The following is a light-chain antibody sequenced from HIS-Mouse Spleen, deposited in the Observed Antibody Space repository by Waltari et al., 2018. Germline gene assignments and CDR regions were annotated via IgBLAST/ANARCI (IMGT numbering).Light chain of an antibody. CDR2: GAS. J-gene: IGKJ4*01. V-gene: IGKV3-20*01. Sequence: EIVWTQSSGTLSLSPGDRATLSCRASQCVSSSYLAWNHQKPGQAPMLLIYGASSRATCIPDRFSGSGSGTDFTLTISRLKPEDFAVYYCQQYGSSPLTFGGGTKVEIK. CDR1: QCVSSSY. CDR3: QQYGSSPLT.